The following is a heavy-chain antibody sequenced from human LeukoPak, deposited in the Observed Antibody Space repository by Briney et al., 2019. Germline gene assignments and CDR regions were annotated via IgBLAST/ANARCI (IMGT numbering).Heavy chain of an antibody. CDR3: AIGPADISPYYYYYMDV. CDR1: GYTFTSYY. Sequence: WASVKVSCKASGYTFTSYYMHWVRQAPGQGLEWMGIINPSGGSTSYAQKFQGRVTMTEDTSTDTAYMELSSLRSEDTAVYYCAIGPADISPYYYYYMDVWGKGTTVTVSS. D-gene: IGHD3-9*01. J-gene: IGHJ6*03. V-gene: IGHV1-46*01. CDR2: INPSGGST.